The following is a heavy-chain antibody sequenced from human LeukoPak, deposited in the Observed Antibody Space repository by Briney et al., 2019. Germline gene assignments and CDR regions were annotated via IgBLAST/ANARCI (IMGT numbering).Heavy chain of an antibody. V-gene: IGHV1-69*13. CDR2: IIPIFGTA. D-gene: IGHD3-22*01. CDR1: GGTFSSYA. CDR3: ARYYYDSSGYPFYYYYYGMDV. J-gene: IGHJ6*02. Sequence: GASVKVFCKASGGTFSSYAISWVRQAPGQGPEWMGGIIPIFGTANYAQKFQGRVTITADESTSTAYMELSSLRSEDTAVYYCARYYYDSSGYPFYYYYYGMDVWGQGTTVTVSS.